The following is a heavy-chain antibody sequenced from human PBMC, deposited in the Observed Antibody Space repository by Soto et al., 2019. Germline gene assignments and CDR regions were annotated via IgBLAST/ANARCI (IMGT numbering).Heavy chain of an antibody. J-gene: IGHJ6*02. Sequence: QVQLVESGGGVVQPGRSLRLSCAASGFTFSSYGMHWVRQAPGKGLEWVAVISYDGSNKYYADSVKGRFTISRDNSKNTLYLQMNSLRAEDTAVYYCARDTGDYGMDVWGQGTTVTVSS. CDR2: ISYDGSNK. D-gene: IGHD1-26*01. CDR3: ARDTGDYGMDV. CDR1: GFTFSSYG. V-gene: IGHV3-30*03.